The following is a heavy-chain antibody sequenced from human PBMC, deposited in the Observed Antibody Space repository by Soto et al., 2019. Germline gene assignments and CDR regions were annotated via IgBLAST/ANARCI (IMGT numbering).Heavy chain of an antibody. CDR3: ARDRRRGYSRDYYYYGMDV. D-gene: IGHD3-3*01. CDR2: IYSGGST. V-gene: IGHV3-53*01. Sequence: GGSLRLSCAASGFTVSSNYMSWVRQAPGKGLEWVSVIYSGGSTYYADSVKGRFTISRDNSKNTLYLQMNSLRAEDTAVYYCARDRRRGYSRDYYYYGMDVWGQGTTVTVSS. J-gene: IGHJ6*02. CDR1: GFTVSSNY.